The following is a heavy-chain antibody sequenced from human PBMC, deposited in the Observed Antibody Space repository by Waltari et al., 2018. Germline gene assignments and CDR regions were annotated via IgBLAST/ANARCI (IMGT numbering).Heavy chain of an antibody. CDR2: ISYNARNI. D-gene: IGHD3-22*01. J-gene: IGHJ6*02. Sequence: QVQLVESRGGVVQPGRSLRLSFAASVFTFSSYAIHWVRRAPGKGLEWVAVISYNARNIYYVDSVKGRFTISRDNSKKTLFLQMNSMRAEDTAIYYCARDYCDRTNCHGMDVWGQGTAVTVSS. V-gene: IGHV3-30*04. CDR3: ARDYCDRTNCHGMDV. CDR1: VFTFSSYA.